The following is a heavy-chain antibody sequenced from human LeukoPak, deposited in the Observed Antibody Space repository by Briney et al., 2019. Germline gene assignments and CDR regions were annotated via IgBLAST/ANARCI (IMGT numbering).Heavy chain of an antibody. CDR1: GFTFSSYG. Sequence: PGVSLRLSCAASGFTFSSYGMHWVRQAPGKGLEWVTVISYDGSNKYYADSVKGRFTISRDNSKNTLWLQMNSLRAEDTAVYYCAKDAGLQVWLQELDVWGQGTTVTVSS. V-gene: IGHV3-30*18. J-gene: IGHJ6*02. CDR2: ISYDGSNK. D-gene: IGHD5-18*01. CDR3: AKDAGLQVWLQELDV.